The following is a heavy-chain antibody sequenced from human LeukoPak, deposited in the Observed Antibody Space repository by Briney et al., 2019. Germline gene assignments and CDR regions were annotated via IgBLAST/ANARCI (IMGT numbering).Heavy chain of an antibody. CDR1: GYTFTGYY. V-gene: IGHV1-18*04. CDR3: ARDMTYYDILTGLELPYYYGMDV. J-gene: IGHJ6*02. D-gene: IGHD3-9*01. Sequence: GASVKVSCKASGYTFTGYYMHWVRQDPGQGLEWMGWISAYNGNTNYAQKLQGRVTMTTDTSTSTAYMELRSLRSDDTAVYYCARDMTYYDILTGLELPYYYGMDVWGQGTTVTVSS. CDR2: ISAYNGNT.